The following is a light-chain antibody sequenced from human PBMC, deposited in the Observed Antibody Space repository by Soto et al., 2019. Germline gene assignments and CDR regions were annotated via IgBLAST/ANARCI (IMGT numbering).Light chain of an antibody. V-gene: IGKV3-11*01. CDR2: DAS. CDR3: QHRNNWPLT. Sequence: VVLTQSPATLSVSPGERATLSCRASENINTYLAWYQQKPGQAPKLLIYDASNRATGIPARFSASGSGTDFTLTISSLEPDDFAVYYCQHRNNWPLTFGGGTKVDIK. J-gene: IGKJ4*01. CDR1: ENINTY.